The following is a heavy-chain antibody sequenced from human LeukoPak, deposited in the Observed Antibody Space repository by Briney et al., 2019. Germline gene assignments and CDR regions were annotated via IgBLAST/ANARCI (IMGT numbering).Heavy chain of an antibody. CDR2: ISYDGSNK. Sequence: GGSLRLSCAASGFTFSSYGMHWVRQAPGKGLEWVAVISYDGSNKYYADSVKGRFTISRDNSKNTLYLEMNSLRAEDRAVYYCARDGVRRFGELNAFDIWGQGTMVTVSS. D-gene: IGHD3-10*01. CDR1: GFTFSSYG. CDR3: ARDGVRRFGELNAFDI. V-gene: IGHV3-30*03. J-gene: IGHJ3*02.